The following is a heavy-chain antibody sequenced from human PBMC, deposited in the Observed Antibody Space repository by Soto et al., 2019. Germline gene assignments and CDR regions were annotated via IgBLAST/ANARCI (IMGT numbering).Heavy chain of an antibody. Sequence: PSETLYLTCTVSGGSVNTFYWIWIRQPPGKGLEWVGHVYYTGSTDYNPSLKSRVTISVDTTKNQVSLKLNSVTTADTAVYFCARDWGRSNYFDYWGQGTLVTVSS. D-gene: IGHD3-16*01. CDR1: GGSVNTFY. CDR2: VYYTGST. J-gene: IGHJ4*02. CDR3: ARDWGRSNYFDY. V-gene: IGHV4-59*02.